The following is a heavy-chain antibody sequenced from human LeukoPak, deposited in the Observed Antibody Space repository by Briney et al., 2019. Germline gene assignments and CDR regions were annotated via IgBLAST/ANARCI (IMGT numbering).Heavy chain of an antibody. CDR3: ARGLSSYRWNPNWFDP. Sequence: SETLSLTCAVYGGSFSGYYWSWIRQPPGKGRGWIGEINHSGSTNYNPSLKSQVTISVDTSKNQSSLKLSSVTAADTAVYYCARGLSSYRWNPNWFDPWGQGTLVTVSS. CDR1: GGSFSGYY. J-gene: IGHJ5*02. CDR2: INHSGST. D-gene: IGHD2/OR15-2a*01. V-gene: IGHV4-34*01.